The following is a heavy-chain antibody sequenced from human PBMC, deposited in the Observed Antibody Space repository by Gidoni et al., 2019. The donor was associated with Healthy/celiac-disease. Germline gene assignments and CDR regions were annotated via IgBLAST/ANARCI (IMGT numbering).Heavy chain of an antibody. CDR1: GFPFSVNS. Sequence: EVQLVESGGGLVTPGGSLRLSCAASGFPFSVNSMNWFRQAPGKGLEWVSSISSSSSYIYYADSVKGRFTISRDNAKNSLYLQMNSLRAEDTAVYYCARDPAYCGGDCYYYYYYGMDVWGQGTTVTVSS. J-gene: IGHJ6*02. CDR3: ARDPAYCGGDCYYYYYYGMDV. CDR2: ISSSSSYI. D-gene: IGHD2-21*02. V-gene: IGHV3-21*01.